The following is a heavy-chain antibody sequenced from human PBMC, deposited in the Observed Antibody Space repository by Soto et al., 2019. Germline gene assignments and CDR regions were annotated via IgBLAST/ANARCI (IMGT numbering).Heavy chain of an antibody. J-gene: IGHJ4*02. Sequence: SVKVSLKASRYTFTSYYMNWVRQAPGQGLEWMGIINPSGGSTSYAQKFQGRVTMTRDTSTSTVYMELSSLRSEDTAVYYCARFIAAAGIVDYWGQGTLVTVS. D-gene: IGHD6-13*01. CDR3: ARFIAAAGIVDY. CDR1: RYTFTSYY. CDR2: INPSGGST. V-gene: IGHV1-46*01.